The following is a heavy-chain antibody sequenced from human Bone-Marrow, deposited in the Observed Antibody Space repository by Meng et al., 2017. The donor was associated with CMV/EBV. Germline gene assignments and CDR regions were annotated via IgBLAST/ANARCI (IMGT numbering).Heavy chain of an antibody. J-gene: IGHJ4*02. CDR2: IYFSGST. CDR1: GFTFSNAW. D-gene: IGHD5-24*01. CDR3: ASLPIDNRDGYNHFDY. V-gene: IGHV4-59*05. Sequence: SETLSLTCEASGFTFSNAWMSWVRQAPGKGLEWIGSIYFSGSTYYNPSLKSRVTISVDTSKNQFSLKLSSVTAADTAVYYCASLPIDNRDGYNHFDYWGQGTLVTVSS.